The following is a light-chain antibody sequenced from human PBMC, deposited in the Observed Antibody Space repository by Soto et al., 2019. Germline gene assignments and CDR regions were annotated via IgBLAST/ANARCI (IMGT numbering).Light chain of an antibody. J-gene: IGLJ3*02. CDR2: AVI. CDR1: RNDVGAYNY. V-gene: IGLV2-11*01. Sequence: SALTQPRSVSGAPGPSVPISCAGTRNDVGAYNYVSWYQQHPGKAPKLIIYAVIKRPSGVPDRFSGSKSGNTASLTISGLQTEDEADYYCCSYAASGLVFGGGTQLTVL. CDR3: CSYAASGLV.